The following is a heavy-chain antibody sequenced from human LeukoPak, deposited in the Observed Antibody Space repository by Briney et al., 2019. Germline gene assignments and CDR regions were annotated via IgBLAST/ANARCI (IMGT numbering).Heavy chain of an antibody. CDR1: GFTFSDYY. J-gene: IGHJ4*02. Sequence: GGSLRLSCTASGFTFSDYYMSWIRQAPGKGLEWVAYISGDRSMIYHIDSVKGRCTISRDNAENSLFLQMNNLRAEDTAVYYCAKSRTTVDYWGQGTLVTVSS. CDR2: ISGDRSMI. D-gene: IGHD4-11*01. V-gene: IGHV3-11*01. CDR3: AKSRTTVDY.